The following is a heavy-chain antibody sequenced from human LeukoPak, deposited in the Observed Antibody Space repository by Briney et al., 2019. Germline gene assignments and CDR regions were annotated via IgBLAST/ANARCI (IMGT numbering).Heavy chain of an antibody. Sequence: GGSLRLPCAASGFTFSSYSMNWVRQAPGKGLEWVSSISSSSSYIYYADSVKGRFTISRDNTKNSLYLQMNSLRAEDTAVYYCARDWGYCSGGSCYHWGQGTMVTVSS. CDR2: ISSSSSYI. CDR1: GFTFSSYS. J-gene: IGHJ3*01. V-gene: IGHV3-21*01. D-gene: IGHD2-15*01. CDR3: ARDWGYCSGGSCYH.